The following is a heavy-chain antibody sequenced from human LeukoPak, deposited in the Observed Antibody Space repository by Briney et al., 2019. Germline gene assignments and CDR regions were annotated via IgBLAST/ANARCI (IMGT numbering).Heavy chain of an antibody. J-gene: IGHJ4*02. Sequence: GASMKVSCKASGGTFSSYAISWVRQAPGQGLEWMGGIIPIFGTANYAQKFQGRVTITTDESTSTAYMELSSLRSEDTAVYYCASVPSDYYDSSGYFGYWGQGTLVTVSS. CDR2: IIPIFGTA. V-gene: IGHV1-69*05. CDR1: GGTFSSYA. CDR3: ASVPSDYYDSSGYFGY. D-gene: IGHD3-22*01.